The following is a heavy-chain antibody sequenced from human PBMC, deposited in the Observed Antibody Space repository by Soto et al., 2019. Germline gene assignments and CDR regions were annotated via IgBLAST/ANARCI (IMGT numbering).Heavy chain of an antibody. J-gene: IGHJ6*02. D-gene: IGHD1-26*01. V-gene: IGHV3-9*01. CDR1: GFRFDDFA. CDR3: VKGRGSYFVYFGLDV. Sequence: EVQLVESGGGLVQSGRSRRLSCVASGFRFDDFAMHWVRQAPGKGLEWVSSIDWNSGSTAYADSVKGRFTIFRDNARNSLDLQMNSLRVEDTASYYCVKGRGSYFVYFGLDVWGPGTTVTVSS. CDR2: IDWNSGST.